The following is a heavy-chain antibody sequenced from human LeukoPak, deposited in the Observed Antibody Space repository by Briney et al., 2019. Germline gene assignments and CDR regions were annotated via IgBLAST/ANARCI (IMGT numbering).Heavy chain of an antibody. J-gene: IGHJ6*03. CDR3: AKDPLFSSSWYEVPSYYYYYYIDV. V-gene: IGHV3-23*01. CDR1: GFTFSSYA. Sequence: GGSLRLSCAASGFTFSSYAMSWVRQAPGKGLEWVSAISGSGGSTYYAYSVNGRFTISSDNSKNPLYLQMNSLRAEDTAVYYCAKDPLFSSSWYEVPSYYYYYYIDVWGKGTTVTVSS. D-gene: IGHD6-13*01. CDR2: ISGSGGST.